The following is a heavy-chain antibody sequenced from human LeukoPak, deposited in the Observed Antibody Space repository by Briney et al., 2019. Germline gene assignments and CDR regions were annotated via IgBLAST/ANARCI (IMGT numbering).Heavy chain of an antibody. V-gene: IGHV3-74*01. J-gene: IGHJ3*02. CDR2: IKSDGGST. CDR3: ARGYCSSVSCPEAPFDI. Sequence: HPGGSPRLSCAASGFTFTSYWMHWVRQAPGKGLVWVSRIKSDGGSTTYADSVKGRFTISRDNAKNTLYLQMKSLRVEDTAVYYCARGYCSSVSCPEAPFDIWGQGTMVTVSS. D-gene: IGHD2-2*01. CDR1: GFTFTSYW.